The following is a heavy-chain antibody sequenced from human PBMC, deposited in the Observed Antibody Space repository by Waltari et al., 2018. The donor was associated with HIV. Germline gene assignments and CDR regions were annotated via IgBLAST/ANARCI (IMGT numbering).Heavy chain of an antibody. Sequence: QVQLQESGPGLVKPSQTLSLTCTVSGGSISSGGYYWSWIRQHPGKGLEWIGYIYYSGSTSYNPSLKRRVTISVDTSKNQFSLKLGSVTAADTAVYYCARDYGYCTSSSCYYYGMDVWGQGTTVTVSS. D-gene: IGHD2-2*01. V-gene: IGHV4-31*03. CDR2: IYYSGST. CDR1: GGSISSGGYY. J-gene: IGHJ6*02. CDR3: ARDYGYCTSSSCYYYGMDV.